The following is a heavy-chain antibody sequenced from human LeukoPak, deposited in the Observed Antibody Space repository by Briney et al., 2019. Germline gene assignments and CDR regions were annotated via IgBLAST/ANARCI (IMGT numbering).Heavy chain of an antibody. D-gene: IGHD2-15*01. Sequence: SETLSLTCTGSGGSVSSGSYYWGWIRQPPGKGREWIGYIYYSGSTNYNLSLKSRVTIRVYTAKNKFSLKLSSVTAADTAVYYCASGPDCSGGSCYYYGMDVWGKGTTVTVSS. CDR1: GGSVSSGSYY. V-gene: IGHV4-61*01. J-gene: IGHJ6*04. CDR2: IYYSGST. CDR3: ASGPDCSGGSCYYYGMDV.